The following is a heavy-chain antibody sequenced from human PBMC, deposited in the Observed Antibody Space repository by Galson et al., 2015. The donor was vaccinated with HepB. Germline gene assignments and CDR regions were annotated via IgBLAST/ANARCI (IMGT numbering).Heavy chain of an antibody. CDR1: GDSVSSHSAA. J-gene: IGHJ3*02. CDR2: TYYRSKWYN. V-gene: IGHV6-1*01. D-gene: IGHD3-3*01. Sequence: CAISGDSVSSHSAAWNWIRQSPSRGLEWLGRTYYRSKWYNDYAVSVKSRITINPDTSKNQFSLQLNSVTPEDTAVYYCARRRSRITIFGVGDDAFDIWGQGTMVTVSS. CDR3: ARRRSRITIFGVGDDAFDI.